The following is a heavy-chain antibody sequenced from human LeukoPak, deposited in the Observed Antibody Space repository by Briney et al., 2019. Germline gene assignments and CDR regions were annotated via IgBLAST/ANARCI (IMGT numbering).Heavy chain of an antibody. V-gene: IGHV3-23*01. J-gene: IGHJ4*02. Sequence: GGSLRLSCAASGFTFSTYAMSWVRQTPEKGLEWVSGISGSGESTYNADSVKGRFIISRDNSKNTLYLQMNSLRAEDTAVYFRAKDLKGPIVVAPFDYWGQGTQVTVSS. CDR2: ISGSGEST. D-gene: IGHD3-22*01. CDR3: AKDLKGPIVVAPFDY. CDR1: GFTFSTYA.